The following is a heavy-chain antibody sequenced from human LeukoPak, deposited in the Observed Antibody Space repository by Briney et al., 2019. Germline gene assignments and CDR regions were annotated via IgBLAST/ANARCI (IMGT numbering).Heavy chain of an antibody. Sequence: GGSLRLSCAASGFTVSSNYMSWVRQAPGKGLEWVSVIYSGGSTYYADSVKGRFTISRDNSKNTLYLQMNSLRAEDTAVYYCAKDPRGASTTYFDYWGQGTLVTVSS. CDR2: IYSGGST. V-gene: IGHV3-53*01. CDR3: AKDPRGASTTYFDY. CDR1: GFTVSSNY. J-gene: IGHJ4*02. D-gene: IGHD1-14*01.